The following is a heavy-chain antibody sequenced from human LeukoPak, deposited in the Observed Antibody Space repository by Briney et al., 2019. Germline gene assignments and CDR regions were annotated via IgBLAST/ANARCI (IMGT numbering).Heavy chain of an antibody. V-gene: IGHV1-69*13. CDR3: ARDYQRLGETITPLDY. J-gene: IGHJ4*02. CDR1: GGTFSSYA. CDR2: IIPIFGTA. Sequence: LWASVKVPCKASGGTFSSYAIGWVRQAPGQGLEWMGGIIPIFGTANYAQKFQGRVTITADESTSTAYMELSSLRSEDTAVYYCARDYQRLGETITPLDYWGQGTLVTVSS. D-gene: IGHD5-24*01.